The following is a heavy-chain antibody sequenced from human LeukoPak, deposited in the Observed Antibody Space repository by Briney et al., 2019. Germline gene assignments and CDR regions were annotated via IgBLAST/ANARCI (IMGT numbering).Heavy chain of an antibody. J-gene: IGHJ4*02. CDR1: GGSISSGGYY. Sequence: LVKPSETLSLTCTVSGGSISSGGYYWSWIRQHPGKGLEWIGYIYYSGSTYYNPSLKSRVTISVDTSKNQFSLKLSSVTAADTAVYYCARDFGPAGTEWVFDYWGQGTLVTVSS. V-gene: IGHV4-31*03. D-gene: IGHD6-13*01. CDR2: IYYSGST. CDR3: ARDFGPAGTEWVFDY.